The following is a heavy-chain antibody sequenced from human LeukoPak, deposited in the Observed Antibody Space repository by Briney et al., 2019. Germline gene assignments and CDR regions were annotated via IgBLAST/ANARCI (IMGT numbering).Heavy chain of an antibody. CDR1: GFTFSSYA. Sequence: PGGSLRRSCAASGFTFSSYAMSWVRQAPGKGLEWVSAISGSGGSTYYADSVKGRFTISRDNSKNTLYLQMNSLRAEDTAVYYCAKDLYGYVSNWFGPWGQGTLVTVSS. D-gene: IGHD5-12*01. V-gene: IGHV3-23*01. J-gene: IGHJ5*02. CDR2: ISGSGGST. CDR3: AKDLYGYVSNWFGP.